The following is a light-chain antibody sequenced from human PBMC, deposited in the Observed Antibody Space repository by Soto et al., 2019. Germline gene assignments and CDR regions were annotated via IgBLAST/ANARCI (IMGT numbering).Light chain of an antibody. Sequence: DTQLTQSPSSLSASVGDRVTITCQASQHISDYLNWYQQKPGKAPKLLIYDASKLETGVPSRFSGSGSGTDFTLTISSLQPEDFATYYCQQTNSFPLTFGGGTKVDIK. CDR1: QHISDY. CDR3: QQTNSFPLT. CDR2: DAS. V-gene: IGKV1-33*01. J-gene: IGKJ4*01.